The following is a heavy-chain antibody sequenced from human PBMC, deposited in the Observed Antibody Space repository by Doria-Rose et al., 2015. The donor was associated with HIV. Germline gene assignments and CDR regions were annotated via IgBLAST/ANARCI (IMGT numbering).Heavy chain of an antibody. Sequence: QVTLEESGPVLVKPTETLTLTCTVFGVSLSSPGMGVSWIRQPPGKALEWLANIFSDDERSYKTSLKSRLTISRGTSKSQVVLTMTDMDPVDTATYYCARIKSSRWYHKYYFDFWGQGTLVIVSA. CDR2: IFSDDER. D-gene: IGHD6-13*01. CDR1: GVSLSSPGMG. J-gene: IGHJ4*02. CDR3: ARIKSSRWYHKYYFDF. V-gene: IGHV2-26*01.